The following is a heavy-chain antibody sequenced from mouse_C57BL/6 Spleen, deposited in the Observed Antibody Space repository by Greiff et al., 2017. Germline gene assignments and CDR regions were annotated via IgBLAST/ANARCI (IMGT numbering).Heavy chain of an antibody. CDR2: INPGSGGT. CDR1: GYAFTNYL. D-gene: IGHD2-4*01. J-gene: IGHJ2*01. Sequence: VQLQHSGAELVRPGTSVKVSCKASGYAFTNYLIEWVKQRPGQGLEWIGVINPGSGGTNYNEKFKGKATLTADKSSSTAYMQLSSLTSEDSAVYFCARDDYDERGYWGQGTTLTVSS. CDR3: ARDDYDERGY. V-gene: IGHV1-54*01.